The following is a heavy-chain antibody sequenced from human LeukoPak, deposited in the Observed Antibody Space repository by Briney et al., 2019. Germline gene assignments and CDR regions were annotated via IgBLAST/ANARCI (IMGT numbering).Heavy chain of an antibody. CDR2: IIPIFGTA. V-gene: IGHV1-69*01. J-gene: IGHJ4*02. D-gene: IGHD6-13*01. CDR1: GGTFSSYA. Sequence: ASVKVSCKASGGTFSSYAISWVRQAPGQGLEWKGGIIPIFGTANYAQKFQGRVTITADESTSTAYMELSSLRSEDTAVYYCASQYSSSYYFDYWGQGTLVTVSS. CDR3: ASQYSSSYYFDY.